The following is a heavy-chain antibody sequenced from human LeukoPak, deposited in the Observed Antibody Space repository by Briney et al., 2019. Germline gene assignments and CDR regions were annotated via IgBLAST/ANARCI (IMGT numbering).Heavy chain of an antibody. CDR3: AKTGGYDTAYFDY. D-gene: IGHD3-22*01. J-gene: IGHJ4*02. CDR1: GFTFSSYA. CDR2: ITASGGNT. V-gene: IGHV3-23*01. Sequence: GGSLRLSCAASGFTFSSYAMSWVRRAPGKGLEWVSVITASGGNTYYADSVKGRFTISRDNSKNTLYLQMNSLRAEDTALYYCAKTGGYDTAYFDYWGQGTLVTVSS.